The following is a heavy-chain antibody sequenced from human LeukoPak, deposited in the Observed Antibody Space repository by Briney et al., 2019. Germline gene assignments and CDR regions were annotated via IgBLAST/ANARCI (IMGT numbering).Heavy chain of an antibody. D-gene: IGHD3-10*01. CDR2: ISAYNGNT. CDR1: GYTFTSYG. J-gene: IGHJ4*02. Sequence: ASVKVSCKASGYTFTSYGISWVRQAPGQGLEWMGWISAYNGNTNYAQKLQGRVTMTTDTSTSTAYMELRSLRSDDTAVYYCARGPAGGYYGSGSYFDYWGQGTLVTVCS. CDR3: ARGPAGGYYGSGSYFDY. V-gene: IGHV1-18*04.